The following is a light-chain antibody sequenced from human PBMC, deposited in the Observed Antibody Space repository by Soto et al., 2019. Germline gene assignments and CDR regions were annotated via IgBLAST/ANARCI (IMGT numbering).Light chain of an antibody. CDR3: QQRVNWPPLT. V-gene: IGKV3-11*01. CDR2: DAS. CDR1: QSVANN. Sequence: EIVLTQSPATLSVSPGERASLACRASQSVANNLAWYQQKPGQAPRLLIYDASNRATGVPARFSGSGSGTDFTLTISSLEPEDFAVYYCQQRVNWPPLTFGGGTKVEI. J-gene: IGKJ4*01.